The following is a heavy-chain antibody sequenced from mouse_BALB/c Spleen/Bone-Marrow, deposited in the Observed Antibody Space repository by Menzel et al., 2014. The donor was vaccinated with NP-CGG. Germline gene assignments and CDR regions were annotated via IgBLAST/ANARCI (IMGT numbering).Heavy chain of an antibody. Sequence: EVQLVESGGGLVQPGGSLRLSCAPSGFTFTDYYMSWVRQPPGKALEWLGFIRNKANAYTTEYSASVKGRFTISRDNSQSILYLQMNILRAEDSATYYCARSLYPRAMDYWGQGTSVTVSS. CDR2: IRNKANAYTT. D-gene: IGHD2-1*01. CDR1: GFTFTDYY. V-gene: IGHV7-3*02. J-gene: IGHJ4*01. CDR3: ARSLYPRAMDY.